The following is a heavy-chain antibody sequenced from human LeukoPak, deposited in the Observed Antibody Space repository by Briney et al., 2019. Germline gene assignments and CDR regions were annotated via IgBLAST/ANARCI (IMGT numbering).Heavy chain of an antibody. Sequence: SETLSLTCTVSGGSISSGDYYWSWIRQHPGKGLEWIGYIYYSGSTYYNPPLKSRVTISVDTSKNQFSLKLSSVTAADTAMYYCAKTDSSGYYADYWGQGTLVTVSS. D-gene: IGHD3-22*01. CDR1: GGSISSGDYY. CDR3: AKTDSSGYYADY. CDR2: IYYSGST. V-gene: IGHV4-31*03. J-gene: IGHJ4*02.